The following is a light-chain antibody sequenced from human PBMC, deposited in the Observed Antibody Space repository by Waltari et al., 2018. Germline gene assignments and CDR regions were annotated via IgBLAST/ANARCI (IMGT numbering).Light chain of an antibody. V-gene: IGKV3-15*01. CDR2: GAS. J-gene: IGKJ2*02. CDR3: QQYNTWPPST. Sequence: DIVMTQSPPALSVSPGERATLSCRASQSVSDNLAWYQHKPGQPPRLLISGASTRATGVPARFSGSGSGTEFTLTISSLQSEDSAIYFCQQYNTWPPSTFGQGTKLEIK. CDR1: QSVSDN.